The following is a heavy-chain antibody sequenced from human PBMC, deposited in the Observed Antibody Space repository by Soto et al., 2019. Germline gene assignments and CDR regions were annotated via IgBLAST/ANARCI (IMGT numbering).Heavy chain of an antibody. Sequence: ASVKVSCKASGYTFTSYDINWVRQATGQGLEWMGWMNPNSGNTGYAQKFQGRVTMTRNTSISTAYMELSSLRSEDTAVYYCARGGRTGDIVVVVADPLWYYYYYMDVWGKGTTVTVSS. CDR1: GYTFTSYD. V-gene: IGHV1-8*01. CDR3: ARGGRTGDIVVVVADPLWYYYYYMDV. D-gene: IGHD2-15*01. J-gene: IGHJ6*03. CDR2: MNPNSGNT.